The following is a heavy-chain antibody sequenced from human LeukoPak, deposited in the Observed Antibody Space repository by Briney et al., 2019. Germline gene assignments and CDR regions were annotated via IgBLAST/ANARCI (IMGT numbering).Heavy chain of an antibody. V-gene: IGHV3-30*01. CDR3: ARDRSYLALHFDY. Sequence: GGSLRLSCAASGFTFSSYAVHWVRQAPGKGLEWVAVISYDGSSKYYADSVKGRFTISRDNSKNTLYLQMNSLRAEDTAVYYCARDRSYLALHFDYWGQGTLVTVSS. J-gene: IGHJ4*02. CDR1: GFTFSSYA. CDR2: ISYDGSSK.